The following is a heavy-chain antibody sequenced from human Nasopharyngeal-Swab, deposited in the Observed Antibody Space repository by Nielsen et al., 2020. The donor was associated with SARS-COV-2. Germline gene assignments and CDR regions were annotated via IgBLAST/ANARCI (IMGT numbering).Heavy chain of an antibody. V-gene: IGHV3-23*01. D-gene: IGHD2-21*02. J-gene: IGHJ6*02. CDR2: ISGGGGST. CDR3: ARGSCGGDCYSIVYGMDV. Sequence: GESLKISCAASGFTFSSHAMTWVRQAPGKGLEWVSTISGGGGSTYYADSVTGRFTISRDNSKNTLYLQMNSLRAEDTAVYYCARGSCGGDCYSIVYGMDVWGQGTTVTVSS. CDR1: GFTFSSHA.